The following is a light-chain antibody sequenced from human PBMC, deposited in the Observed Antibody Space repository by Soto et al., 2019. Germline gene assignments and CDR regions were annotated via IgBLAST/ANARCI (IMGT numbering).Light chain of an antibody. V-gene: IGKV1-39*01. CDR2: AAS. Sequence: DIQMSQSPSSLSPSVGDRVTITCRAAESISRHLNWYQQKPGRAPDLLIYAASTLQNGVPSRFTGSGSGTEFTLTITGLQLEDFATYYCQQDYSTLATFGQGTRLEIK. J-gene: IGKJ5*01. CDR1: ESISRH. CDR3: QQDYSTLAT.